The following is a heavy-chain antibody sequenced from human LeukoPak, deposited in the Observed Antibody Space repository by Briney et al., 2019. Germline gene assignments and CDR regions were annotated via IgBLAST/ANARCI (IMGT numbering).Heavy chain of an antibody. V-gene: IGHV4-34*01. Sequence: SETLSLTCAVYGGSFSGYYWSWIRQPPGKGLEWIGEINHSGSTNYNPSLKSRVTISVDTSKNQFSLKLISFTAADPAVYYCSRGPGGYCSSTSCYVYWGQGPLVTAPS. CDR1: GGSFSGYY. CDR2: INHSGST. J-gene: IGHJ4*02. CDR3: SRGPGGYCSSTSCYVY. D-gene: IGHD2-2*01.